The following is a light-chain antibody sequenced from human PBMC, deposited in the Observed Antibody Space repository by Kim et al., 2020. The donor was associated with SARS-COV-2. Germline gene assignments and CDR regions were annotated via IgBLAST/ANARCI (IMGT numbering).Light chain of an antibody. CDR2: DVT. J-gene: IGLJ3*02. CDR1: GSDVGGYNY. CDR3: CSYAGSYTVV. V-gene: IGLV2-11*01. Sequence: GQAVTISCTGTGSDVGGYNYVSWYQQYPGKAPKLMIYDVTKRPSGVPNRFSGSKSGNTASLAISGLQAEDEADYYCCSYAGSYTVVFGGGTQLTVL.